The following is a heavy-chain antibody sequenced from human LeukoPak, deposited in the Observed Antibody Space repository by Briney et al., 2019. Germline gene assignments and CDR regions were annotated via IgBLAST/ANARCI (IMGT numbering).Heavy chain of an antibody. V-gene: IGHV3-53*01. Sequence: PSETLSLTCTVSGGSISNYYWSWIRQAPGKGLEWVSVIYSGGSTYYADSVKGRFTISRDNSKNTLYLQMNSLRAEDTAVYYCARVRYYYDKSYFDYWGQGTLVTVSS. CDR2: IYSGGST. CDR1: GGSISNYY. CDR3: ARVRYYYDKSYFDY. J-gene: IGHJ4*02. D-gene: IGHD3-22*01.